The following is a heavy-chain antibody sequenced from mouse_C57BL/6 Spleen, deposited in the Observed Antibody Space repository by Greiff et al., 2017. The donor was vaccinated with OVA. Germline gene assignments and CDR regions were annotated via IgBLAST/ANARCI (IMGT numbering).Heavy chain of an antibody. CDR1: GYTFTGYW. V-gene: IGHV1-9*01. J-gene: IGHJ3*01. CDR3: ARGQSGFAY. Sequence: QVQLKQSGAELMKPGASVKLSCKATGYTFTGYWIEWVKQRPGHGLEWIGEILPGSGSTNYTEKFKGKATFTADTSSNTAYMQLSSLTTEDSAIYYCARGQSGFAYWGQGTLVTVSA. D-gene: IGHD6-1*01. CDR2: ILPGSGST.